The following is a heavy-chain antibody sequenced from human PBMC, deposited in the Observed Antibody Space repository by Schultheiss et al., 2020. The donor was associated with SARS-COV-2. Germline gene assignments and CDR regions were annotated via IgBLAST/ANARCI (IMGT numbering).Heavy chain of an antibody. CDR2: IYYSGSP. Sequence: SETLSLTCAVYGGSFSGYYWSWIRQPPGKGLEWIGSIYYSGSPNYNPSLKSRVTISLDASKNQFSLHLSSVTAADTAVYYCARGSALGGRRWFDPWGQGTLVTVSS. CDR1: GGSFSGYY. D-gene: IGHD2-15*01. J-gene: IGHJ5*02. V-gene: IGHV4-34*11. CDR3: ARGSALGGRRWFDP.